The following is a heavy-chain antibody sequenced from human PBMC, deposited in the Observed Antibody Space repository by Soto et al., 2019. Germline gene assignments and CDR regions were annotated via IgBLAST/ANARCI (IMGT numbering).Heavy chain of an antibody. V-gene: IGHV3-23*01. CDR3: ASRGYSGYDNDAFDI. D-gene: IGHD5-12*01. CDR2: ISGSGGST. J-gene: IGHJ3*02. Sequence: EVKLLESGGGLVQPGGSLRLSCAASGFTFSSYAMSWVRQAPGKGLEWVSAISGSGGSTYYADSVKGRFTISSNNSKNTLYLQMNSMRAENTAVYYCASRGYSGYDNDAFDIWGQDTMGTVSS. CDR1: GFTFSSYA.